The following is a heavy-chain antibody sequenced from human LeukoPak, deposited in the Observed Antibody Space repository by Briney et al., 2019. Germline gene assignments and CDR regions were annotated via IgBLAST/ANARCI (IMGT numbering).Heavy chain of an antibody. CDR1: GFTFSSYG. Sequence: GGSLRLSCAASGFTFSSYGMHWVRQAPGKGLEWVAVISYDGSNIYYADSVKGRFTISRDNSKNTLYLQMNSLRAEDTAVYYCAELGITMIGGVWGKGTTVTISS. V-gene: IGHV3-30*18. CDR2: ISYDGSNI. J-gene: IGHJ6*04. D-gene: IGHD3-10*02. CDR3: AELGITMIGGV.